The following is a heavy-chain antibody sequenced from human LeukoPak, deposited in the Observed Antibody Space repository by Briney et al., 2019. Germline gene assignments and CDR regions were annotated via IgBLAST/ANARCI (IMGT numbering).Heavy chain of an antibody. CDR2: IYPGDSDT. V-gene: IGHV5-51*01. D-gene: IGHD3-9*01. Sequence: GESLKISCKGSGYSFTSYWIGWVRQMPGKGLEWMGIIYPGDSDTRYSPSFQGQVTISADKSISTAYLQWSSLKASDTAMYYCARLYTYDILTGYYPDCYYYYMDVWGKGTTVTVSS. CDR1: GYSFTSYW. J-gene: IGHJ6*03. CDR3: ARLYTYDILTGYYPDCYYYYMDV.